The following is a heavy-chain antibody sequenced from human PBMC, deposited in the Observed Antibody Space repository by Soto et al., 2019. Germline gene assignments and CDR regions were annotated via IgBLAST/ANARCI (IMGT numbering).Heavy chain of an antibody. CDR1: GYTFTGYY. Sequence: VQLVQSGAEVKKPGASVKVSCKASGYTFTGYYMHWVRQAPGQGLEWMGWINPNSGGTNYAQKFQGRVTMTRDTSINTAYMELSRLRSDDTAVYFCAREGYCSSTSCYLSNAFDPWGQGTLVTVSS. V-gene: IGHV1-2*02. J-gene: IGHJ5*02. CDR3: AREGYCSSTSCYLSNAFDP. CDR2: INPNSGGT. D-gene: IGHD2-2*01.